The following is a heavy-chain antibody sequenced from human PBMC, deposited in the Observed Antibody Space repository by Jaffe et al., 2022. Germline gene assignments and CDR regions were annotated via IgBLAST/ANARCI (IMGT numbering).Heavy chain of an antibody. CDR1: GFTFSTNA. CDR2: ISSGGTYT. J-gene: IGHJ4*02. CDR3: TRMSSAGWFLDN. Sequence: EVQLLESGGGLVQPGGSLRLSCAASGFTFSTNAMNWVRQAPGKGLEWVSTISSGGTYTYYADSVKGRFTISRDSSKNTLFLQMNILRAEDTAVYYCTRMSSAGWFLDNWGQGTLVTVSS. D-gene: IGHD6-19*01. V-gene: IGHV3-23*01.